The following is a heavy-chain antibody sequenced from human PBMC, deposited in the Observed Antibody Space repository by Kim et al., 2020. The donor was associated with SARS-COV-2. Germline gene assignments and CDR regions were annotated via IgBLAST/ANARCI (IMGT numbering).Heavy chain of an antibody. D-gene: IGHD4-17*01. J-gene: IGHJ4*02. CDR3: AKDPESSTTVTSGYFDY. V-gene: IGHV3-30*18. Sequence: GGSLRLSCAASGFTFSSYGMHWVRQALGKGLEWVAVISYDGSNKYYADSVKGRFTISRDNSKNTLYLQMNSLRAEDTAVYYCAKDPESSTTVTSGYFDYWGQGTLVTVSS. CDR2: ISYDGSNK. CDR1: GFTFSSYG.